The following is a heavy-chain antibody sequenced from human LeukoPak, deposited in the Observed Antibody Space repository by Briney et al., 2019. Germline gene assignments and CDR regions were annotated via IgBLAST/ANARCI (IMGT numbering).Heavy chain of an antibody. Sequence: PSETLSLTCTVSGGSISSYYWSWIRQPPGKGLEWIGYIYYSGSTNYNPSLKSRVTISVDTSKNQFSLKLSSVTAADTTVYYCARAELSVAFDIWGQGTMVTVSS. CDR3: ARAELSVAFDI. CDR2: IYYSGST. V-gene: IGHV4-59*12. D-gene: IGHD1-26*01. J-gene: IGHJ3*02. CDR1: GGSISSYY.